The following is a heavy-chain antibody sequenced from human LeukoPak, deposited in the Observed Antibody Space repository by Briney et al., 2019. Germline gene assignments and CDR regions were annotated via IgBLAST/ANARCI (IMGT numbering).Heavy chain of an antibody. D-gene: IGHD6-19*01. V-gene: IGHV1-2*02. CDR1: GYTFTGYY. J-gene: IGHJ4*02. CDR2: VNPNSGGT. Sequence: ASVKLCCKAAGYTFTGYYIQWGRRAPGQGLEWMGWVNPNSGGTKYAQKFQGRVTMTRDTSISTAYVELSRLRSDDTAIYYCARVAVAGTFEYYFDYWGQGSLVIVSS. CDR3: ARVAVAGTFEYYFDY.